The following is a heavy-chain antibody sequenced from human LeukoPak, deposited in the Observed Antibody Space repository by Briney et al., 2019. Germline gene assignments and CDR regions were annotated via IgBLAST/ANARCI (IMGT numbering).Heavy chain of an antibody. CDR2: IYTSGST. V-gene: IGHV4-61*02. Sequence: SETLSLTCTVSGGSISRGSYYWSWIRQPAGKGLEWIGRIYTSGSTNYNPSLKSRVTISVDTSKNQFSLKLSSVTAADTAVYYCARGRYYYGSGNYFDYGGQGTLVTVSS. D-gene: IGHD3-10*01. J-gene: IGHJ4*02. CDR1: GGSISRGSYY. CDR3: ARGRYYYGSGNYFDY.